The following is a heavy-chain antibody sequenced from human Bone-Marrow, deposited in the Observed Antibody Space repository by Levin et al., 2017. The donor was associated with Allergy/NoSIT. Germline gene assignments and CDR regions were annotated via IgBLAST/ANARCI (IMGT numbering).Heavy chain of an antibody. V-gene: IGHV3-7*01. D-gene: IGHD2-2*01. CDR2: IKQDGSEK. CDR3: ARVTIDATGYCSSTSCQGVDY. J-gene: IGHJ4*02. CDR1: GFTFSSYW. Sequence: GGSLRLSCAASGFTFSSYWMSWVRQAPGKGLEWVANIKQDGSEKYYVDSVKGRFTISRDNAKNSLYLQMNSLRAEDTAVYYCARVTIDATGYCSSTSCQGVDYWGQGTLVTVSS.